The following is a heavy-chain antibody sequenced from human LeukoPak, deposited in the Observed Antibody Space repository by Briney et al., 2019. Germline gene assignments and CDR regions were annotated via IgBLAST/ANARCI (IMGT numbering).Heavy chain of an antibody. Sequence: SETLSLTCTVSGGSISSYYRSWIRQPPGKGLEWIGYIYYSGSTNYNPSLKSRVTISVDTSKNQFSLKLSSVTAADTAVYYCARVTDERITMVRGVVFDYWGQRTLVTVSS. D-gene: IGHD3-10*01. V-gene: IGHV4-59*01. CDR3: ARVTDERITMVRGVVFDY. J-gene: IGHJ4*02. CDR2: IYYSGST. CDR1: GGSISSYY.